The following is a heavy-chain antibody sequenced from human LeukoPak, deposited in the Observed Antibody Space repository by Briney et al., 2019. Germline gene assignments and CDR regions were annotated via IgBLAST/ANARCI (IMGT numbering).Heavy chain of an antibody. V-gene: IGHV4-4*07. CDR1: GDSIRGFY. CDR3: ATGLPPYGDYVDYYFYMDV. CDR2: ISTSGST. Sequence: SETLSLTCTVSGDSIRGFYWSWIRQPAGKGLQWIGRISTSGSTNYNPSLKSRVTMSVDRSTNEFSLTVRSVTAADTALYYCATGLPPYGDYVDYYFYMDVWGKGTTVTVSS. J-gene: IGHJ6*03. D-gene: IGHD4-17*01.